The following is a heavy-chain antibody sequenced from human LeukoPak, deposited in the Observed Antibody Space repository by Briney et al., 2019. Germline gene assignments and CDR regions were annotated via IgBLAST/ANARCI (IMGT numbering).Heavy chain of an antibody. J-gene: IGHJ4*02. CDR3: ATKQWLAPPPDS. CDR1: GFTFSKYW. CDR2: INTDGTVT. Sequence: GGSLRLSCAASGFTFSKYWMLWVRQAPGKGLESVSRINTDGTVTTYADAVKGRFTVSRDNADNTMFLQMNSVRDEDTAVYYCATKQWLAPPPDSWGQGTLVTVSS. D-gene: IGHD6-19*01. V-gene: IGHV3-74*01.